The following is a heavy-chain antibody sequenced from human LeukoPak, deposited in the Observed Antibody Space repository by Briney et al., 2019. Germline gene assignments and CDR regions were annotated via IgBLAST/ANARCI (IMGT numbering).Heavy chain of an antibody. Sequence: SETLSPTCTVSGGSISSYYWSWIRQPPGKGLEWIGYIYYSGSTNYNPSLKSRVTISVDTSKNQFSLKLSSVTAADTAVYYCARTKVATNEYYFDYWGQGTLVTVSS. CDR2: IYYSGST. V-gene: IGHV4-59*01. J-gene: IGHJ4*02. D-gene: IGHD5-12*01. CDR3: ARTKVATNEYYFDY. CDR1: GGSISSYY.